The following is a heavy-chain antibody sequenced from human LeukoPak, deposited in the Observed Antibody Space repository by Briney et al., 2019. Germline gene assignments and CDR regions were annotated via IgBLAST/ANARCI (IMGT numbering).Heavy chain of an antibody. D-gene: IGHD3-22*01. J-gene: IGHJ4*02. CDR2: ISSSGTTI. CDR1: GLTISSYS. V-gene: IGHV3-48*04. Sequence: GGSLRLSCAASGLTISSYSMNWVRQAPGKGLEWVSYISSSGTTIYYADSVKGRFTISRDNAQNSLFLQMNSLRAEDTAVYYCARDDYDSSTPYFFDYWGQGTLVTVSS. CDR3: ARDDYDSSTPYFFDY.